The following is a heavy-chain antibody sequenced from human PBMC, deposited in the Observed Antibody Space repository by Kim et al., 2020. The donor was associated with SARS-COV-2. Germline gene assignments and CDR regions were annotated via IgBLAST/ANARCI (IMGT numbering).Heavy chain of an antibody. Sequence: GGSLRLSCAASAFTFNNYGMTWVRQAPGKGLEWVATVRENGGGTYYVDSVKGRFTISRDNAKSSLYLQMNSLRAEDTAVYYCAKGAYSRTEDFFYHWG. V-gene: IGHV3-7*03. D-gene: IGHD6-13*01. CDR2: VRENGGGT. CDR1: AFTFNNYG. CDR3: AKGAYSRTEDFFYH. J-gene: IGHJ1*01.